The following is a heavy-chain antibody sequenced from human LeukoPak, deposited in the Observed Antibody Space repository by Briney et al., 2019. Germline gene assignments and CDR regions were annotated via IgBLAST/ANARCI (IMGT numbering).Heavy chain of an antibody. CDR1: GYTFTSYD. Sequence: ASVKVSCKASGYTFTSYDINWVRQATGQGLEWMGWMNPNSGNTGYAQKFQGRVTITRNTSISTAYMELSSLRSEDTAVYYCARRFYDFWRVDAFDIWGQGTMVTVSS. D-gene: IGHD3-3*01. V-gene: IGHV1-8*03. CDR2: MNPNSGNT. J-gene: IGHJ3*02. CDR3: ARRFYDFWRVDAFDI.